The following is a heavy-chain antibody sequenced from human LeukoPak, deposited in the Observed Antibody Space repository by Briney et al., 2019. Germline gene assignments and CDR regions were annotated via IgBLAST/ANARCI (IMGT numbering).Heavy chain of an antibody. CDR1: EFTVSSNY. CDR3: ARGSITGTTDYNWFDP. D-gene: IGHD1-7*01. Sequence: GGSLRVSCAASEFTVSSNYMSWVRQAPGNGLEWVSVIYSGGSTYYADSVKGRFTISRDNSKNTLYLQMNSLRAEDTAVYYCARGSITGTTDYNWFDPWGQGTLVTVSS. V-gene: IGHV3-66*01. J-gene: IGHJ5*02. CDR2: IYSGGST.